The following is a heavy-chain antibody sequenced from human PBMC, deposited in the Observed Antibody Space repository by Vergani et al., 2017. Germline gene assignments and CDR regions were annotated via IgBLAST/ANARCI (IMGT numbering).Heavy chain of an antibody. D-gene: IGHD2-2*01. CDR2: IRYVGSNK. J-gene: IGHJ6*02. CDR3: AKDRSDYCSSTSCYYYYYGMDV. CDR1: DSPSSSYG. Sequence: QVQLVESGGGVVQPGGSLRSSCPAPDSPSSSYGMHWVPQAPGRGRGWVAFIRYVGSNKYDADSVKGRFTIARDNSKNTLYLQMNSLRAEDTAVYYCAKDRSDYCSSTSCYYYYYGMDVWGQGTTVTVSS. V-gene: IGHV3-30*02.